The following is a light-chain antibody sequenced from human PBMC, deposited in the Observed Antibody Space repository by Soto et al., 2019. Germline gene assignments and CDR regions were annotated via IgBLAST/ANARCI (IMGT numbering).Light chain of an antibody. J-gene: IGKJ1*01. CDR3: LQRSSWPWT. V-gene: IGKV3-11*01. CDR2: EAS. CDR1: QSLNTY. Sequence: EILLTQSPATLSLSPGERAILSCRASQSLNTYLAWYQQKPGQAPRLLIYEASTRATGIPARFSGTVSGTDFTLTISSLEPEDFAVYYCLQRSSWPWTFGQGTKVEI.